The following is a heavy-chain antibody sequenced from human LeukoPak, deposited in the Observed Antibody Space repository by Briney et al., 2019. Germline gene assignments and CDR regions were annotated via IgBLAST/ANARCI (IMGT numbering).Heavy chain of an antibody. D-gene: IGHD6-13*01. CDR1: GYTFTSYG. CDR3: ARDRVAAAGTLGIDY. V-gene: IGHV1-18*01. Sequence: ASVKVSCKASGYTFTSYGISWVRQAPGQGPEWMGWISAYNGNTNYAQKLQGRVTMTTDTSTSTAYMELRSLRSDDTAVYYCARDRVAAAGTLGIDYWGQGTLVTVSS. J-gene: IGHJ4*02. CDR2: ISAYNGNT.